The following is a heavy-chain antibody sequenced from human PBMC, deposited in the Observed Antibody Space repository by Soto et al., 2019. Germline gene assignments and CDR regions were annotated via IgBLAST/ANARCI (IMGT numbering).Heavy chain of an antibody. CDR1: GFTFSSYP. J-gene: IGHJ4*02. Sequence: EVQLLGSGGGLVRPGGSLRLSCAGSGFTFSSYPMSWVRQAPGKGPEWVAAIKAAGGDTYYADSVKGRFTISRDNFNVILYLQMNSLTVEDTAMYYCKRDVVASSPPGADYWGQGTLVTVSS. V-gene: IGHV3-23*01. D-gene: IGHD5-12*01. CDR3: KRDVVASSPPGADY. CDR2: IKAAGGDT.